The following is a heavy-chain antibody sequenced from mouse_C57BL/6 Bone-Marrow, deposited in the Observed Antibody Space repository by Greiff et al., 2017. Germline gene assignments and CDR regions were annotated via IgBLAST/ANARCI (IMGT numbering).Heavy chain of an antibody. CDR3: ARWLLRFWYFDV. D-gene: IGHD2-3*01. V-gene: IGHV1-19*01. CDR2: INPYNGGT. CDR1: GYTFTDYY. J-gene: IGHJ1*03. Sequence: SGPVLVKPGASVKMSCKASGYTFTDYYMNWVKQSHGKSLEWIGVINPYNGGTSYNQKFKGKATLTVDKSSSTAYMELNSLTSEDSAVYYCARWLLRFWYFDVWGTGTTVTVSS.